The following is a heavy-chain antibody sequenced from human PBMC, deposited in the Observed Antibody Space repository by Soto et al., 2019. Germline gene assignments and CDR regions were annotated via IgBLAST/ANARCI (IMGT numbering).Heavy chain of an antibody. CDR2: IYYSGST. J-gene: IGHJ3*02. CDR1: GGSISSGGYY. Sequence: QVQLQESGPGLVKPSQTLSLTCTVSGGSISSGGYYWSWIRQHPGKGLEWIGYIYYSGSTYYNPSLKSRVTISVDTSKNQFSLKLSSVTAADTAVYYCARAGDYYDPSGKGDDAFDIWGQGTMVTVSS. CDR3: ARAGDYYDPSGKGDDAFDI. V-gene: IGHV4-31*03. D-gene: IGHD3-22*01.